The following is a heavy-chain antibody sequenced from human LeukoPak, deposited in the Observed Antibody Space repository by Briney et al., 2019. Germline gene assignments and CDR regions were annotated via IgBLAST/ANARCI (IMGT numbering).Heavy chain of an antibody. CDR2: ISSTGNTI. V-gene: IGHV3-11*01. CDR1: GFMFSDYY. D-gene: IGHD3-10*01. CDR3: AKLGYYYGSGSYYTRDY. Sequence: GGSLRLSCVASGFMFSDYYMGWIRQAPGKGLEWVSYISSTGNTIYYTDSVKGRFTISRDNSKNTLYLQMNSLRAEDTAVYYCAKLGYYYGSGSYYTRDYWGQGTLVTVSS. J-gene: IGHJ4*02.